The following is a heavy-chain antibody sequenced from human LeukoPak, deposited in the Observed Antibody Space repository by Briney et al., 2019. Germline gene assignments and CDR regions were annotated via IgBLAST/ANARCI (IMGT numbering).Heavy chain of an antibody. V-gene: IGHV1-24*01. CDR1: AYTLTELS. CDR2: FDPEDGET. J-gene: IGHJ4*02. D-gene: IGHD6-6*01. CDR3: AAETFEYSSSSYFDY. Sequence: GASVKVSCKVSAYTLTELSMHWVRQAPGKGIEWMGGFDPEDGETIYAQKFQGRVTMTEDTSTDTAHMELSSLRSEDTAVYYCAAETFEYSSSSYFDYWGQGTLVTVSS.